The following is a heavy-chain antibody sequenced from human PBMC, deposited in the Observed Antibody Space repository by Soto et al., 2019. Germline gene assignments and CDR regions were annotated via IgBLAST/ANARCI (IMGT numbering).Heavy chain of an antibody. Sequence: EVQLLESGGGLVQPGGSLRLSCAASGFTFSSYAMSWVRQAPGKGLEWVSAISGSGGSTYYADSVKGRFTISRDNSKNTLYLQMNSLRAEDTAVYYCAKDYAYSSGWYRGAFDIWGQGTMVTVSS. CDR2: ISGSGGST. J-gene: IGHJ3*02. D-gene: IGHD6-19*01. CDR3: AKDYAYSSGWYRGAFDI. V-gene: IGHV3-23*01. CDR1: GFTFSSYA.